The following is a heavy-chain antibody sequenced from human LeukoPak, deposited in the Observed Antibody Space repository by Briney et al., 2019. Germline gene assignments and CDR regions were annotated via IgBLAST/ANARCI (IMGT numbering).Heavy chain of an antibody. CDR2: ISSSSSYI. D-gene: IGHD2-2*01. CDR1: GFTFSSFS. Sequence: PGGSLRLSCAASGFTFSSFSMNWVRQAPGKGLEWVSFISSSSSYICYADSVKGRFTISRDNAKNSLYLQMNSLRAEDTAVYSCARTAGVLSDYYYYMDVWGKGTTVTVSS. J-gene: IGHJ6*03. V-gene: IGHV3-21*01. CDR3: ARTAGVLSDYYYYMDV.